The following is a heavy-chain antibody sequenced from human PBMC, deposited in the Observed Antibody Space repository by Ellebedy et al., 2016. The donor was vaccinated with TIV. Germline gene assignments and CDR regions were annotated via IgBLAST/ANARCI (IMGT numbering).Heavy chain of an antibody. CDR1: GYTFTTYY. J-gene: IGHJ4*02. V-gene: IGHV1-46*01. CDR3: ARSNPPTYTGIDY. CDR2: INPSSNNT. Sequence: AASVKVSCKASGYTFTTYYMHWVRQAPGQGLEWMGMINPSSNNTRYAQRFQGRVTMTRDTSTSTVYMVLSSLRSEDTAVYYCARSNPPTYTGIDYWGQGTLVIVSS.